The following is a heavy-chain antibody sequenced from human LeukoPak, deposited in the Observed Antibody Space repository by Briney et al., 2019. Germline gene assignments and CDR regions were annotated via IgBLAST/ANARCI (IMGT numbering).Heavy chain of an antibody. V-gene: IGHV4-59*01. CDR2: IYYSGST. D-gene: IGHD2-15*01. CDR1: GGSISSYY. J-gene: IGHJ6*02. CDR3: ARGDYSYYYYGMDV. Sequence: PSETLSLTCTVSGGSISSYYWSWLRQPPGKGLEWIGYIYYSGSTNYNPSLKSRVTISVDTSKNQFSLKLSSVTAADTAVYYCARGDYSYYYYGMDVWGQGTTVTVSS.